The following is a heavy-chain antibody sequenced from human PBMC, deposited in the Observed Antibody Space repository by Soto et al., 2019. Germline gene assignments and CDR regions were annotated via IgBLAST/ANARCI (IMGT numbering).Heavy chain of an antibody. CDR2: IYYSGST. J-gene: IGHJ4*02. CDR1: GGSISSSSYY. CDR3: AGGDGYRSDY. V-gene: IGHV4-39*01. D-gene: IGHD3-16*01. Sequence: SETLSLTCTVSGGSISSSSYYWGWIRQPPGKGLEWIGTIYYSGSTYYDPSLKSRVTISVDTSKNQFSLKLSSVTAADTAVYYCAGGDGYRSDYWGQGTLVIVSS.